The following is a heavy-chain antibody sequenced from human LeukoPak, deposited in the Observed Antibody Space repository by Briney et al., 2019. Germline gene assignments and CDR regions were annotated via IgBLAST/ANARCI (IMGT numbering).Heavy chain of an antibody. CDR1: EFPFSSNW. D-gene: IGHD6-13*01. CDR3: ARTRGSSWYFDY. V-gene: IGHV3-7*05. Sequence: GGSLRLSCVASEFPFSSNWMSWVRLAPGKGLEWVAVIKQDGSEKYYVDSLKGRFIISRDNAQNSLYLQMNSLRVEDTAVYYCARTRGSSWYFDYWGQGTLVTVSS. CDR2: IKQDGSEK. J-gene: IGHJ4*02.